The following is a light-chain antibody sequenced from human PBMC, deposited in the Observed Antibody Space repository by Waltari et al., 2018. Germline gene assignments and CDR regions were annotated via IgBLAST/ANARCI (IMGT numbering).Light chain of an antibody. CDR3: QQRSNWPRVT. CDR1: QSVSSY. Sequence: IVLTKSPATLYLSPGERATLSCRASQSVSSYLAWYQQKPGQAPRLLIYDASNRATGIPARFSGSGSGTDFTLTISSLEPEDFAVYYCQQRSNWPRVTFGGGTKVEIK. J-gene: IGKJ4*01. CDR2: DAS. V-gene: IGKV3-11*01.